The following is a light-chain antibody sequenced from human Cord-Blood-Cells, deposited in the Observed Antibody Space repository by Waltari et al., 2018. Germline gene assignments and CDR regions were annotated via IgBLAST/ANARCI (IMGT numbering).Light chain of an antibody. CDR1: QSISSY. CDR2: AAS. Sequence: DIQMTQSPSSLSASVGDRVTITCRARQSISSYLNWYQQKPGKAPKLLIYAASSLQSGVPSRFSGRGSGTDFTLTISSLQPEDFATYYCQQSYSTPWTFGQGTKVEIK. V-gene: IGKV1-39*01. J-gene: IGKJ1*01. CDR3: QQSYSTPWT.